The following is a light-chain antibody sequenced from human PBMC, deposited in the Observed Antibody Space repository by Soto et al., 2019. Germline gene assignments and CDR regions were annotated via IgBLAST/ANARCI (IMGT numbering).Light chain of an antibody. CDR1: QSVSSSY. V-gene: IGKV3-20*01. Sequence: IVFWQSPCTLSVNTGERATLSCRASQSVSSSYLAWYQQKPGQAPRLLIYGASSRATGIPDRFSGSGSGTDFTLTISRLEPEDFAVYYCQQCGSSPRTFGQGTKVDI. J-gene: IGKJ1*01. CDR2: GAS. CDR3: QQCGSSPRT.